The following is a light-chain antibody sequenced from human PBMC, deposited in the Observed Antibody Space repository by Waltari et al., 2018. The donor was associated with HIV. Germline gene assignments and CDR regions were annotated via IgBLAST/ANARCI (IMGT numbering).Light chain of an antibody. CDR2: WAS. CDR3: QQYYSTPRT. Sequence: IVMTQSPDSLAVSLGERATINCKSSQRVLYSSNNKNYLAWYQQKPGQPPKLLIYWASTREPGVPDRFSGSGSGTDFTLTISSLQAEDVAVYYCQQYYSTPRTFGQGTKVEIK. J-gene: IGKJ1*01. V-gene: IGKV4-1*01. CDR1: QRVLYSSNNKNY.